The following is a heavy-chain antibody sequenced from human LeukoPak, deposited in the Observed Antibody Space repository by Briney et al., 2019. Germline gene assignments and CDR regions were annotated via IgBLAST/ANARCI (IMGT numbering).Heavy chain of an antibody. Sequence: PGGSLRLSCAASGFTFGNYWMHWVRHAPGKGPVWVSRINSDGSSTSYVDSVQGRFTISRDNAKNTLFLQMNSLRVEDTAVYYCASTNRLDYWGQGTLVTVSS. CDR3: ASTNRLDY. D-gene: IGHD2/OR15-2a*01. CDR2: INSDGSST. CDR1: GFTFGNYW. J-gene: IGHJ4*02. V-gene: IGHV3-74*01.